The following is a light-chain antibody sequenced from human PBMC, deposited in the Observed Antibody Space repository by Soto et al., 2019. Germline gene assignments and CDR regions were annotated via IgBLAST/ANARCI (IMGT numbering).Light chain of an antibody. V-gene: IGKV1-12*01. J-gene: IGKJ1*01. CDR1: HGMGVR. CDR3: LQVNSFPRT. Sequence: DIQMPQAAAPLSAAIGDRVTTPCRASHGMGVRLAWFQQKPGKAPQYLIQSASTLASGVPSRFSGSGSGTDFILTINNLQPEDFATYYCLQVNSFPRTFCQGTKVDIK. CDR2: SAS.